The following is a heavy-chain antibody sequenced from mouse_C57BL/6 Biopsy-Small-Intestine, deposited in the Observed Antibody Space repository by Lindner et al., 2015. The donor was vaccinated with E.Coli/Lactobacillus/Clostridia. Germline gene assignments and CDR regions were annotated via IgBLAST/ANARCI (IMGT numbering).Heavy chain of an antibody. CDR1: GYTFLSYW. V-gene: IGHV1-7*01. CDR2: INPTNGAT. CDR3: TRWRDYGDYWFAY. Sequence: VQLQESGAELAKPGASVKMSCKASGYTFLSYWMHWVKQRPGQGLEWIGYINPTNGATSYNRKFKDKTTLTVDKSSSTVYMQLNSLTSEDSAVYYCTRWRDYGDYWFAYWGQGDSGHCLC. J-gene: IGHJ3*01. D-gene: IGHD2-13*01.